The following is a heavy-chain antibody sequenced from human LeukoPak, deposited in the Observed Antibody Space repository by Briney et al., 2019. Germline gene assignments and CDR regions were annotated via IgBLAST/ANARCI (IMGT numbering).Heavy chain of an antibody. V-gene: IGHV1-46*01. D-gene: IGHD3-10*01. CDR3: ARDRGSGSSWDRPNYYYYYGMDV. J-gene: IGHJ6*02. Sequence: ASVKVSCKASGYTFTSYYMHWVRQAPGQGLEWMGIINPSGGSTSYAQKFQGRVTMTRDTSTSTVYMELSSLRSEDTAVYYCARDRGSGSSWDRPNYYYYYGMDVWGQGTTVTVSS. CDR1: GYTFTSYY. CDR2: INPSGGST.